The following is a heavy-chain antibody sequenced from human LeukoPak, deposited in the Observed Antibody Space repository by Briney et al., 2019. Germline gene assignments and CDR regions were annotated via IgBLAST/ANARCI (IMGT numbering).Heavy chain of an antibody. CDR2: IREDESEK. CDR1: GFTFSSYG. Sequence: GGSLRLSCAASGFTFSSYGMDWVRQAPGKGLEWVANIREDESEKNYVDSVKGRFTISRDNAWNSLYLQMNSLRPEDTAVYYCAREQWPRWDWAQGPLVTVPS. V-gene: IGHV3-7*01. CDR3: AREQWPRWD. J-gene: IGHJ4*02. D-gene: IGHD2-8*01.